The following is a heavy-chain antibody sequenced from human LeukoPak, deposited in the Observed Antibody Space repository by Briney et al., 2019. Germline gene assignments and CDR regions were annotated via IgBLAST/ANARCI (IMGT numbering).Heavy chain of an antibody. CDR1: AGSISSRSYY. J-gene: IGHJ2*01. Sequence: SETLSLTCTVSAGSISSRSYYWGWIRQPPGKGLEWIGSINYSGSTYYNPSLESRVTISLDTSKNQFSLKLNSVTAADTAVYYCARDSGAVSNWYFDLWGRGTLVTVSS. V-gene: IGHV4-39*07. D-gene: IGHD4-11*01. CDR2: INYSGST. CDR3: ARDSGAVSNWYFDL.